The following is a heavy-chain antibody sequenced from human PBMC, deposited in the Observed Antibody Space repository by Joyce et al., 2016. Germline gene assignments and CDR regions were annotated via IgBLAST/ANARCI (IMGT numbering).Heavy chain of an antibody. Sequence: QVQLVQSGPEVKKPGASERVSCKTSGYTVTSYHITWVRQAPGQGLEWMGWITPYNDNTNYAEKFQGRVSITTATSTSTAYMELRSLRSDDTAFYFCARTNLLDYWGQGTLVTVSS. V-gene: IGHV1-18*01. CDR3: ARTNLLDY. CDR1: GYTVTSYH. CDR2: ITPYNDNT. J-gene: IGHJ4*02. D-gene: IGHD5/OR15-5a*01.